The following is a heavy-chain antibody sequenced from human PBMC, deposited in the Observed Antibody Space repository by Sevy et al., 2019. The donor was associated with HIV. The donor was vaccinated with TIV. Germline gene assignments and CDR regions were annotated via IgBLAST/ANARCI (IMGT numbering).Heavy chain of an antibody. CDR3: AAVTGTDILGYYFDY. Sequence: SETLSLTCAVSGVSISSSNWWSWVRQPPAKGLEWIGDMYHRGTTNYNPSLKSRVTMSVDKSKNHFSLKLSSVTAADTAVYYCAAVTGTDILGYYFDYWGQGTLVTVSS. CDR1: GVSISSSNW. J-gene: IGHJ4*02. V-gene: IGHV4-4*02. CDR2: MYHRGTT. D-gene: IGHD6-19*01.